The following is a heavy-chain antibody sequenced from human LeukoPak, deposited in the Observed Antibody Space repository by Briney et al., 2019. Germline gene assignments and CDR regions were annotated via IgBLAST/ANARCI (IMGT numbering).Heavy chain of an antibody. J-gene: IGHJ5*02. V-gene: IGHV1-69*05. Sequence: ASVKVSCKASGGTFSSYAISWVRQAPGQGLEWMGGIIPIFGTANYAQKFQGRVTITTDESTSTAYMELSSLRSEDTAVYYCASSGGNWLDPWGQGTLVTVSS. D-gene: IGHD5-12*01. CDR1: GGTFSSYA. CDR3: ASSGGNWLDP. CDR2: IIPIFGTA.